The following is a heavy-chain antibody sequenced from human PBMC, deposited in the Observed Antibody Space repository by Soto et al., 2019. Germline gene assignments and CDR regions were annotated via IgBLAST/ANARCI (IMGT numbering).Heavy chain of an antibody. CDR2: IYYSGST. J-gene: IGHJ5*02. D-gene: IGHD6-19*01. CDR3: ARWTYSAVAGHNWFDP. Sequence: SETLSLTCTVAGGYISSYYWSWIRQPPGKGLEWIGYIYYSGSTNYNPSLKSRVTISVDTSKNQFSLKLSSVTAADTAVYYCARWTYSAVAGHNWFDPWGQGTLVTVSS. CDR1: GGYISSYY. V-gene: IGHV4-59*08.